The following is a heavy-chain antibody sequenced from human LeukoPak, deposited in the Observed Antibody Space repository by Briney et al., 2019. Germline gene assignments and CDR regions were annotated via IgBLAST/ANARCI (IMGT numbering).Heavy chain of an antibody. V-gene: IGHV4-34*01. CDR2: INHSGST. Sequence: SETLSLTCAVYGGSFSGYYWSWIRQPPGKGLEWIGEINHSGSTNFNPSLKSRVTISVDTSKNQFSLKLSSVTAADTAVYYCASLVVSDYWGQGTLVTVSP. CDR1: GGSFSGYY. CDR3: ASLVVSDY. J-gene: IGHJ4*02. D-gene: IGHD3-22*01.